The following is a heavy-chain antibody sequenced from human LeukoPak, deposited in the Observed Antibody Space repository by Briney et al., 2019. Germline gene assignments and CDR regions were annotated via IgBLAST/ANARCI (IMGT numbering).Heavy chain of an antibody. Sequence: GGSLRLSCAASGFTFSSYWMHWVRQSPGKGLVGVSRINNDGSSTSYAVSVKGRFTISRDNAKNTLYLQMNSLRAEDTAVYYCARPTKEGSSWYWWFDPWGQGTLVTVSS. CDR3: ARPTKEGSSWYWWFDP. CDR1: GFTFSSYW. J-gene: IGHJ5*02. V-gene: IGHV3-74*01. D-gene: IGHD6-13*01. CDR2: INNDGSST.